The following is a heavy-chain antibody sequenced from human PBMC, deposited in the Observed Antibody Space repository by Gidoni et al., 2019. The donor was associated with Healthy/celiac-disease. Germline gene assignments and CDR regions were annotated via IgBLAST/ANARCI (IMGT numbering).Heavy chain of an antibody. CDR1: GGSISRSSYY. CDR2: IYYSGST. V-gene: IGHV4-39*01. CDR3: ARQSVVTANTAFDY. Sequence: QLQLQESGPGLVKPSETLSLTCTVSGGSISRSSYYWGWIRQPPGKGLEWIGSIYYSGSTYYNPSLKSRVTISVDTSKNQFSLKLSSVTAADTAVYYCARQSVVTANTAFDYWGQGTLVTVSS. J-gene: IGHJ4*02. D-gene: IGHD2-21*02.